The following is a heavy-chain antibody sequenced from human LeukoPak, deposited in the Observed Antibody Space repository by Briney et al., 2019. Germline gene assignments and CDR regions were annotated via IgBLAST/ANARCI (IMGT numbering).Heavy chain of an antibody. CDR2: IIPIFGTA. Sequence: SVKVSCKASGGTFSSYAISWVRQAPGQGLEWMGGIIPIFGTANYAQKFQGRVTITADESTSTAYMEPSSLRSEDTAVYYCARGCSGGSCHNDYYYYGMDVWGKGTTVTVSS. CDR3: ARGCSGGSCHNDYYYYGMDV. D-gene: IGHD2-15*01. V-gene: IGHV1-69*01. CDR1: GGTFSSYA. J-gene: IGHJ6*04.